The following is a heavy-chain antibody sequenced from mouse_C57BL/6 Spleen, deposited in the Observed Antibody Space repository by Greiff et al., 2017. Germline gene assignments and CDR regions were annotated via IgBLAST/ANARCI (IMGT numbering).Heavy chain of an antibody. V-gene: IGHV1-81*01. CDR1: GYTFTSYG. CDR2: IYPRSGNT. D-gene: IGHD1-1*01. CDR3: AREITTQYFDY. J-gene: IGHJ2*01. Sequence: QVHVKQSGAELARPGASVKLSCKASGYTFTSYGISWVKQRTGQGLEWIGEIYPRSGNTYYNEKFKGKATLTADKSSSTAYMELRSLTSEDSAVYFCAREITTQYFDYWGQGTTLTVSS.